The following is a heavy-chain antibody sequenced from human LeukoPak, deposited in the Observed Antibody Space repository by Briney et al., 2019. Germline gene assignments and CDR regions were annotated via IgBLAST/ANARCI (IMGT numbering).Heavy chain of an antibody. CDR1: GFTFSSYG. CDR2: IWYDGSNK. V-gene: IGHV3-33*01. D-gene: IGHD6-19*01. J-gene: IGHJ4*02. Sequence: PGGSLRLSCAASGFTFSSYGMHWVRQAPGKGLEWVSIIWYDGSNKYYADSVKGRFTISKDNSKNTLYLQMNSLGVEDTAVYYCARDPGHSGWYGDYWGQGTLVTVSS. CDR3: ARDPGHSGWYGDY.